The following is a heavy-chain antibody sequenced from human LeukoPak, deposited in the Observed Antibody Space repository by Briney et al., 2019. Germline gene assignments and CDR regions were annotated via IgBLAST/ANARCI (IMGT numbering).Heavy chain of an antibody. CDR3: ARVVGGVPF. Sequence: PGGSLRLSCAASGCTFSDYRMHWVRQAPGKGLVWVSQIDSDVSGTTYADSVKGRFTISRDNAKNTLFLQMNSLRAEDTAVYYCARVVGGVPFWGQGTLVTVSS. V-gene: IGHV3-74*01. J-gene: IGHJ4*02. D-gene: IGHD1-26*01. CDR1: GCTFSDYR. CDR2: IDSDVSGT.